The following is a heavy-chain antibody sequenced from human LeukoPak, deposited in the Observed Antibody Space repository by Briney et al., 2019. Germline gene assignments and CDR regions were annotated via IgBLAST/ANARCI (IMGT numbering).Heavy chain of an antibody. D-gene: IGHD2-2*01. Sequence: GGSLRLSCAASGFTFSSYSMNWVRQAPGKRLEWVSSISSSSSYIYYADSVKGRFTISGDNAKNSLYLQMNSLRAEDTAVYYCARARGYCSSTSCYLFDYWGQGTLVTVSS. CDR1: GFTFSSYS. CDR3: ARARGYCSSTSCYLFDY. J-gene: IGHJ4*02. V-gene: IGHV3-21*01. CDR2: ISSSSSYI.